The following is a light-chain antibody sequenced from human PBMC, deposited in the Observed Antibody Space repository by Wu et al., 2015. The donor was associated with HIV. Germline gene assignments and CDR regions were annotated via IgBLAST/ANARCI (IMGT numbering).Light chain of an antibody. CDR1: QSVSNSY. V-gene: IGKV3-20*01. J-gene: IGKJ1*01. CDR2: DTS. Sequence: EIVLTQSPGTLSLSPGERATLSCRASQSVSNSYLAWYQQKPGQAPRLLIYDTSSRATGIPDRLSGRGSGTDFTLIINSWSLKILLVYYCQHFGGSTMWTFGQGTKVEIK. CDR3: QHFGGSTMWT.